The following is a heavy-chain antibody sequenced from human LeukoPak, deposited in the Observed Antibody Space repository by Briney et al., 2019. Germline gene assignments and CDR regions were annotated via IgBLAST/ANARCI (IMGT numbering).Heavy chain of an antibody. CDR1: GFTFSSYG. CDR3: AKDLSPGIAVAGLDY. J-gene: IGHJ4*02. D-gene: IGHD6-19*01. V-gene: IGHV3-30*18. Sequence: PGGSLRLSCAASGFTFSSYGMHWVRQAPGKGLEWVAVISYDGSNKYYADSVKGRFTISRDNSKNTLYLQMNSLRAEDTAVYYCAKDLSPGIAVAGLDYWGQGTLVTVFS. CDR2: ISYDGSNK.